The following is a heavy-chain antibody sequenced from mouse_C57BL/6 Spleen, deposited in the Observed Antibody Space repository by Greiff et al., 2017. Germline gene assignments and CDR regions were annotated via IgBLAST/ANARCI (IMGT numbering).Heavy chain of an antibody. D-gene: IGHD2-5*01. V-gene: IGHV1-82*01. CDR1: GYAFSSSW. CDR3: ARSDYSKGYYYAMDY. J-gene: IGHJ4*01. CDR2: IYPGDGDT. Sequence: VQLQESGPELVKPGASVKISCKASGYAFSSSWMNWVKQRPGKGLEWIGRIYPGDGDTNYNGKFKGKATLTADKSSSTAYMQLSSLTSEDSAVYFCARSDYSKGYYYAMDYWGQGTSVTVSS.